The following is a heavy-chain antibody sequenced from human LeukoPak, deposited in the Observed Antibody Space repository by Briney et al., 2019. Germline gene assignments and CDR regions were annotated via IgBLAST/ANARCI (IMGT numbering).Heavy chain of an antibody. CDR1: GYTFTSYG. CDR2: INPNSGGT. V-gene: IGHV1-2*02. CDR3: ARVLGGWFPYFDY. Sequence: GASVKVSCKASGYTFTSYGISWVRQAPGQGLEWMGWINPNSGGTNYAQKFQGRVTMTRDTSISTAYMELSRLRSDDTAVYYCARVLGGWFPYFDYWGQGTLVTVSS. D-gene: IGHD6-19*01. J-gene: IGHJ4*02.